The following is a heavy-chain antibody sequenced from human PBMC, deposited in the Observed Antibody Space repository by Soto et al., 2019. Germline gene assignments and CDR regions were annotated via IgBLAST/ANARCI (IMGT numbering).Heavy chain of an antibody. CDR1: GFTFSSYG. Sequence: QVHLVESGGGVVKPGRSLRLSCAASGFTFSSYGMHWVRQAPGKGLEWVAAIWYDGSNKYYADSVKGRFTISRDNPKNTLYLQMNSLRAEDTAVYYCAREKLVDYYFDYWGQGTLVTVSS. V-gene: IGHV3-33*01. CDR2: IWYDGSNK. D-gene: IGHD2-8*02. J-gene: IGHJ4*02. CDR3: AREKLVDYYFDY.